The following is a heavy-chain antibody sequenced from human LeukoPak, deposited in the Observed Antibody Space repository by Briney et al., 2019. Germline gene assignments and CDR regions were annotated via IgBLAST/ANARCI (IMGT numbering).Heavy chain of an antibody. CDR2: LSESGGT. CDR3: ARVPGGVFDF. Sequence: PSETLSLTCAVYSGSFNSYFWSWIRQVPGKGLEWIAELSESGGTSYNPSLKSRVTISVDTSKNQFSLNLTSVTAADTAIYYCARVPGGVFDFWGQGALVTVSS. D-gene: IGHD3-10*01. J-gene: IGHJ4*02. V-gene: IGHV4-34*01. CDR1: SGSFNSYF.